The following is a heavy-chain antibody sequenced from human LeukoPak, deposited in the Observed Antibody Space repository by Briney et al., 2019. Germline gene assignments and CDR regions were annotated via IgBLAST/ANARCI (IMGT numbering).Heavy chain of an antibody. Sequence: GGSLRLSCAASEFTFSSYWMHWVRQAPGKGLVWASRINSDGSITTYADSVKGRFTISRDNAKNTVYLQMNSLRAEDTAVYYCTRGGVDYWGQGTLVTVSS. D-gene: IGHD3-10*01. CDR1: EFTFSSYW. CDR3: TRGGVDY. CDR2: INSDGSIT. J-gene: IGHJ4*02. V-gene: IGHV3-74*01.